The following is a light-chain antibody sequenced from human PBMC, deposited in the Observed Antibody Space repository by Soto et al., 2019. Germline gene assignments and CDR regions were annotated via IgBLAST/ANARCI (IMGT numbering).Light chain of an antibody. J-gene: IGKJ1*01. CDR2: GAS. CDR1: QSVSSSY. V-gene: IGKV3-20*01. Sequence: EILLPQSPCTLSLSPGERATLSCRAGQSVSSSYLAWFQQKPGKAPRLLIYGASSRATGIPERFSGSGSGTDFTLTISRLEPEDFEVYYCQQYGSTPQTFGQGTKVDIK. CDR3: QQYGSTPQT.